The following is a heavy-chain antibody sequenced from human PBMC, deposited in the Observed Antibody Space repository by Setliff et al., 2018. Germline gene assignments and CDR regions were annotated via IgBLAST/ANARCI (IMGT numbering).Heavy chain of an antibody. Sequence: SETLSLTCTVSGGSISSSYYWGWIRQPPGKGLEWIGSIYYSGSTYYNPSLKSRVTISVDTSKNQFSLKLSSVTAADTAVYYCATDSSDYDFWSGYSRPFGYWGQGTLVTVSS. V-gene: IGHV4-39*01. CDR3: ATDSSDYDFWSGYSRPFGY. J-gene: IGHJ4*02. CDR1: GGSISSSYY. CDR2: IYYSGST. D-gene: IGHD3-3*01.